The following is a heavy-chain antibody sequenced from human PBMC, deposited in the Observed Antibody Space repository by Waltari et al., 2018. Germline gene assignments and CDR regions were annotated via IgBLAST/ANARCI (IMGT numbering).Heavy chain of an antibody. CDR3: AAGVLPKVLDY. J-gene: IGHJ4*02. D-gene: IGHD1-1*01. CDR1: GFTFSSYA. CDR2: ISSNGGST. V-gene: IGHV3-64*01. Sequence: EVQLVESGGGLVQPGGSLRLSCSASGFTFSSYAMHWVRQAPGQGLEYVSAISSNGGSTYYANSVKGRFTISRDNSKNTLYLQMGSLRAEDMAVYYCAAGVLPKVLDYWGQGTLVTVSS.